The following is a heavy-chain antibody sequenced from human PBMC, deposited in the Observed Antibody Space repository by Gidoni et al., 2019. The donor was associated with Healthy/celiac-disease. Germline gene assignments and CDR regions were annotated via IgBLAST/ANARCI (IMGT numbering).Heavy chain of an antibody. J-gene: IGHJ4*02. CDR3: AKDFSSKYSSGWYYY. V-gene: IGHV3-9*01. CDR2: ISLNSGSI. D-gene: IGHD6-19*01. Sequence: VQLVESGGGLVQPGRSLRLSCAASGFTFDDYAMHWVRQAPGKGLEWVSGISLNSGSIGYADAVKGRFTISRDNAKNSLYLQMNSLRAEDTALYYCAKDFSSKYSSGWYYYWGQGTLVTVSS. CDR1: GFTFDDYA.